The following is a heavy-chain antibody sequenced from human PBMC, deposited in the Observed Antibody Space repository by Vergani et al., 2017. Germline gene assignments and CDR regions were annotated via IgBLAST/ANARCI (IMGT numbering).Heavy chain of an antibody. CDR2: INPNSGGT. CDR3: ARWLVVVAATPARGGYGMDV. V-gene: IGHV1-2*02. Sequence: QVQLVQSGAEVKKPGASVKVSCKASGYTFTGYYMHWVRQAPGQGLEWMGWINPNSGGTNYAQKVQGRVTMTRDTSISTAYMDLSRLRSDDTAVYYCARWLVVVAATPARGGYGMDVWGQGTTVTVSS. J-gene: IGHJ6*02. D-gene: IGHD2-15*01. CDR1: GYTFTGYY.